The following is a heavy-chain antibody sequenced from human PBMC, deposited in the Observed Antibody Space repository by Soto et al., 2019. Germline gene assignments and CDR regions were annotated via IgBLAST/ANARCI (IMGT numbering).Heavy chain of an antibody. Sequence: RLSCAASGLTFSNHAMTWVRQVPGKGLEWVSTVDNSGTYTHYAGSVEGRFTISRDNSKNTLYLQMNNLRAEDTAFYYCVSWVSAHFDFWGPGTLVTVSS. CDR3: VSWVSAHFDF. D-gene: IGHD2-8*01. J-gene: IGHJ4*02. CDR1: GLTFSNHA. CDR2: VDNSGTYT. V-gene: IGHV3-23*05.